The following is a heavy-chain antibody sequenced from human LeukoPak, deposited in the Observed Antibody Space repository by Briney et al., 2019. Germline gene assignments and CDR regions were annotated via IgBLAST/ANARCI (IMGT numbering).Heavy chain of an antibody. Sequence: PGGSLRLSCAASGFTLSNYWMSWVRQAPGRGLEWVANIKQDGSEKNYVDSVKGRFTISRDNAKNSLFLQMDGLTAEDTAVYYCARDRDSGYDSLYYYYYMDVWGKGTTVTVSS. CDR1: GFTLSNYW. J-gene: IGHJ6*03. V-gene: IGHV3-7*01. CDR3: ARDRDSGYDSLYYYYYMDV. D-gene: IGHD5-12*01. CDR2: IKQDGSEK.